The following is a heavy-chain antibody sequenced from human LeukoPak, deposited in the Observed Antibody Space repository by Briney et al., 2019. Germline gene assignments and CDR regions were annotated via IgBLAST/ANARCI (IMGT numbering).Heavy chain of an antibody. D-gene: IGHD6-13*01. J-gene: IGHJ5*02. CDR1: GGSISSSSYF. CDR2: IYYSGST. CDR3: ARTQPFRVMQQLVANWFDP. V-gene: IGHV4-39*01. Sequence: SETLSLTCTVSGGSISSSSYFWVWIRQPPGKGLEWIGSIYYSGSTYYNPSLKSRVTISVDTSKNQFSLHLSSVTAADTAVYYCARTQPFRVMQQLVANWFDPWGQGTLVTVSS.